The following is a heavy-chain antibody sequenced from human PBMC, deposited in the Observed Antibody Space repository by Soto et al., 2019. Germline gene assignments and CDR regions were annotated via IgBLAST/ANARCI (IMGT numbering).Heavy chain of an antibody. D-gene: IGHD1-1*01. J-gene: IGHJ6*02. Sequence: QVHLVQSGAEVKKPGSSVKVSCKASGGTFSTYAISWVRQAPGQGLEWMGGIISLFGTTNYAQKFQGRVTITAHQSRSTAYMALSRLRSEDTAVYYWARDFRRYNYYIMDVWGQGTTVTVSS. CDR2: IISLFGTT. CDR1: GGTFSTYA. V-gene: IGHV1-69*12. CDR3: ARDFRRYNYYIMDV.